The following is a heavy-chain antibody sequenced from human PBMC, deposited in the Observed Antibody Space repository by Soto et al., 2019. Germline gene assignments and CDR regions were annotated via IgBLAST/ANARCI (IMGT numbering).Heavy chain of an antibody. J-gene: IGHJ4*02. CDR1: GFTFSSYS. CDR2: ISSSSSTI. CDR3: ARDLVYYDFWSGYYSLDY. Sequence: EVQLVESGGGLVQPGGSLRLSCAASGFTFSSYSMNWVRQAPGKGLEWVSYISSSSSTIYYADSVKGRFTISRDNAKNSLYLQMNSLRAEDTAVYYCARDLVYYDFWSGYYSLDYWGQGTLVTVSS. D-gene: IGHD3-3*01. V-gene: IGHV3-48*01.